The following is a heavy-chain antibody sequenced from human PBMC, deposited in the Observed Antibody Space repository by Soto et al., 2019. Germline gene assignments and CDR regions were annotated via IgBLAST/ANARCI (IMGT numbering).Heavy chain of an antibody. CDR1: GFTFSSYA. D-gene: IGHD3-3*01. CDR2: ISGSGGST. J-gene: IGHJ5*02. V-gene: IGHV3-23*01. CDR3: AKDQRVTMFGVVRINWFDP. Sequence: EVQLLESGGGLVQPGGSLRLSCAASGFTFSSYAMSWVRQAPGKGLEWVSAISGSGGSTYYADSVKGRFTISRDNSKNTLYLRMNGLRAEDTAVYYCAKDQRVTMFGVVRINWFDPWGQGTLVTVSS.